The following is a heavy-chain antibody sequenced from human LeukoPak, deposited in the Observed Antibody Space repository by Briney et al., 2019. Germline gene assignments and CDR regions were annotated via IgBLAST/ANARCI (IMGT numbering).Heavy chain of an antibody. V-gene: IGHV4-39*01. CDR1: GGSINSSSYY. Sequence: SETLSLTCTVSGGSINSSSYYWGWIRQPPGKGLEWIGSIYYSGSTYYNPSLKSRVTISVDTSKNQFSLKLTSVTAADTAIYYCVRTYEIVGATAFYHYFYYMDVWGKGTTVTISS. CDR2: IYYSGST. D-gene: IGHD1-26*01. J-gene: IGHJ6*03. CDR3: VRTYEIVGATAFYHYFYYMDV.